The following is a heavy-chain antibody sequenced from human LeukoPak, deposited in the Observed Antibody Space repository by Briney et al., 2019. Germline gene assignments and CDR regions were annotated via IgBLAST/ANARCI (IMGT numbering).Heavy chain of an antibody. J-gene: IGHJ4*02. D-gene: IGHD3-10*01. CDR2: IIPIFGTA. V-gene: IGHV1-69*13. CDR1: GGTFSSYA. Sequence: SVKVSCKASGGTFSSYAISWVRQAPGQGLEWMGGIIPIFGTANYARKFQGRVTITADESTSTAYMELSSLRSEDTAVYYCASPGGHYYGSGSYYKFDYWGQGTLVTVSS. CDR3: ASPGGHYYGSGSYYKFDY.